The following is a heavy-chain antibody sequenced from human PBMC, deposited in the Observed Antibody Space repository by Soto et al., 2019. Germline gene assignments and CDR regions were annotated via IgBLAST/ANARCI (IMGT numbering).Heavy chain of an antibody. CDR3: ARDFFDSSDYTTNWFDP. Sequence: SETLSLTCSVSGDYISNSRFYWAWIRQPPGEGLEWIGSIYHTGNAYYNPSLKSRATISVDTSKNQFSLKLTSVTAADAALYYCARDFFDSSDYTTNWFDPWGQGTLVTVSS. CDR2: IYHTGNA. CDR1: GDYISNSRFY. D-gene: IGHD3-22*01. V-gene: IGHV4-39*01. J-gene: IGHJ5*02.